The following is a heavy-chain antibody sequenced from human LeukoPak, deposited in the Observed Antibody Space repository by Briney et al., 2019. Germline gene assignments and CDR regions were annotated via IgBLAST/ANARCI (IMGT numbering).Heavy chain of an antibody. D-gene: IGHD6-19*01. CDR3: ARLVGRPRGWYRGVWFDP. CDR1: GGSISIYY. V-gene: IGHV4-4*07. Sequence: SETLSLTCAVAGGSISIYYWNWIRRPAGKGLEYIGRIYTSGSTNYNPSLKSRVTMSVDTSKTQLSLKLSSVTAADTAVYYCARLVGRPRGWYRGVWFDPWGQGTLVTVSS. CDR2: IYTSGST. J-gene: IGHJ5*02.